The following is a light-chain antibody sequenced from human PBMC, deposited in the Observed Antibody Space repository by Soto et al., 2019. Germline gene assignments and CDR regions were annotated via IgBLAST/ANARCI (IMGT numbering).Light chain of an antibody. V-gene: IGKV4-1*01. J-gene: IGKJ1*01. CDR2: WAS. CDR1: QSVIHSSNNRSY. CDR3: QQYNSQWT. Sequence: DVVTPPSPAYLAVSRGERSTVHCKSSQSVIHSSNNRSYLAWYQQKPRQPPELLLYWASARESGVPDRFSGSGSGTEFTLTISSLQPDDFATYYCQQYNSQWTFGQGTKVDI.